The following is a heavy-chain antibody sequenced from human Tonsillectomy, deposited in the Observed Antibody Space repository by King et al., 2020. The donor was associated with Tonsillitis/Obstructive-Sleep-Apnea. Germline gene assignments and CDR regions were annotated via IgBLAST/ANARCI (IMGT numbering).Heavy chain of an antibody. CDR3: AKISSWEFLRYLDY. CDR2: ISGNGATT. J-gene: IGHJ4*02. D-gene: IGHD3-10*01. V-gene: IGHV3-23*04. CDR1: GFTFSTYA. Sequence: VQLVESGGLLLQPGGSLRLSCAASGFTFSTYAMSWVRQAPGKGLEWVSSISGNGATTYYAYSVKGRFTISSYNSKNTLYLQMNTLRAEDTAIYYCAKISSWEFLRYLDYWGQGTLVTV.